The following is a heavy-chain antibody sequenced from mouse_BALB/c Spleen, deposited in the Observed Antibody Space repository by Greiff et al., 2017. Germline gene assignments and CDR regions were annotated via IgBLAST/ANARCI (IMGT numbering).Heavy chain of an antibody. Sequence: VQLQQSGAELAKPGASVKMSCKASGYTFTSYWMHWVKQRPGQGLEWIGYINPSTGYTEYNQKFKDKATLTADKSSSTAYMQLSSLTSEDSAVYYCARRDLRFWGAGTTVTVSS. J-gene: IGHJ1*01. D-gene: IGHD1-1*01. CDR3: ARRDLRF. CDR1: GYTFTSYW. V-gene: IGHV1-7*01. CDR2: INPSTGYT.